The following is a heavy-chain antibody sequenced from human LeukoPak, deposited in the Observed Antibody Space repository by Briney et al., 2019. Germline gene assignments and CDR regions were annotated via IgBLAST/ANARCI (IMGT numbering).Heavy chain of an antibody. J-gene: IGHJ4*02. CDR2: IGWDYDK. Sequence: ESGPAVVKPTQSIKLTCTFSSFSRSTSGMFVNWFRSPPGQALEWIARIGWDYDKYYSTSLKTRLTISKDTSKIQVVLTMTNMDPVDTATYYYARGIALAGSSFDYWGQGTLVTVAS. CDR3: ARGIALAGSSFDY. CDR1: SFSRSTSGMF. D-gene: IGHD6-19*01. V-gene: IGHV2-70*10.